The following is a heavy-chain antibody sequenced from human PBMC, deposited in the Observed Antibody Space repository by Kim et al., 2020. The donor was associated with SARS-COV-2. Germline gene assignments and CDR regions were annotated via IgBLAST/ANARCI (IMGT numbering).Heavy chain of an antibody. V-gene: IGHV3-49*03. CDR1: GFTFGDYA. CDR3: TRIGPNHYMVRGVIFLDP. J-gene: IGHJ5*02. D-gene: IGHD3-10*01. Sequence: GGSLRLSCTASGFTFGDYAMSWFRQAPGKGLEWVGFIRSKAYGGTTEYAASVKGRFTISRDDSKSIAYLQMNSLKTEDTAVYYCTRIGPNHYMVRGVIFLDPWAREPWSPSPQ. CDR2: IRSKAYGGTT.